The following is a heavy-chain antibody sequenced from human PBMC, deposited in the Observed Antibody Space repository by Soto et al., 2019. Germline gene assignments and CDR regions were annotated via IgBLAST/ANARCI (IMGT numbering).Heavy chain of an antibody. V-gene: IGHV1-2*04. CDR1: GYTFTGYY. Sequence: GASVKVSCKASGYTFTGYYMHWVRQAPGQGLEWMGWINPNSGGTNYAQKFQGWVTMTRDTSISTAYMELSRLRSDDTAVYYCAREVGFRYCSGGSCYYYYYGMDVWGQGTTVTVSS. J-gene: IGHJ6*02. CDR2: INPNSGGT. CDR3: AREVGFRYCSGGSCYYYYYGMDV. D-gene: IGHD2-15*01.